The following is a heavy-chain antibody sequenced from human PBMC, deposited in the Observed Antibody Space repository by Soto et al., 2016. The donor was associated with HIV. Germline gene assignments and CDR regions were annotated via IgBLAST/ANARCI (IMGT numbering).Heavy chain of an antibody. Sequence: QVQLVQSGAEVKKPGSSVKVSCKASGGTFSSYAISWVRQAPGQGLEWMGGIIPIFGTANYAQKFQGRVTITADESTSTAYMELSSLRSDDTAVYYCARDGGVVVVVANAAFDIWGQGTMVTVSS. D-gene: IGHD2-15*01. CDR1: GGTFSSYA. V-gene: IGHV1-69*12. CDR2: IIPIFGTA. CDR3: ARDGGVVVVVANAAFDI. J-gene: IGHJ3*02.